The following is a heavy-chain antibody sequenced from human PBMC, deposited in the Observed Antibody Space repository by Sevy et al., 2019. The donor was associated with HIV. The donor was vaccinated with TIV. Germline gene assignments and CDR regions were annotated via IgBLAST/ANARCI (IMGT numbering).Heavy chain of an antibody. D-gene: IGHD2-15*01. CDR1: GYSISSGQY. Sequence: SETLSLTCTVSGYSISSGQYWGWIRQPPGKGLEWIGNIYHNGNTYYNPSLKSRVTISVDTSKTQFSLSLRSVTAADTAVYYCVRGFCTGGSCYGFDPYYFDYWGHGTLVTVSS. CDR3: VRGFCTGGSCYGFDPYYFDY. V-gene: IGHV4-38-2*02. CDR2: IYHNGNT. J-gene: IGHJ4*01.